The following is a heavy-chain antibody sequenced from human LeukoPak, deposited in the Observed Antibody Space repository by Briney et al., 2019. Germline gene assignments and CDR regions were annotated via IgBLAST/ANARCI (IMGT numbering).Heavy chain of an antibody. D-gene: IGHD3-10*01. CDR2: IYSSVST. CDR1: GFTVSSNY. Sequence: PGGSLRLSCVASGFTVSSNYMSWVRQAPGKGLEWVSVIYSSVSTYYADSVKGRFTIYRDSSKNTLYLQMNSLGAEDTAVYYCARISWGNYYFDYWGQGTLVTVSS. CDR3: ARISWGNYYFDY. V-gene: IGHV3-66*01. J-gene: IGHJ4*02.